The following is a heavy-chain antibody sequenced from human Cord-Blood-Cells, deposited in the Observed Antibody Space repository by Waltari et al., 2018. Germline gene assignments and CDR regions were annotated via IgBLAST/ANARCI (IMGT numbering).Heavy chain of an antibody. CDR3: AGRTGDRDY. V-gene: IGHV4-34*01. J-gene: IGHJ4*02. D-gene: IGHD7-27*01. CDR1: GASSSGYY. Sequence: QVQVHRSGAGLFRPPGHLPLPSAVHGASSSGYYSSWTRQPPGKGLEWIGEINHSGSTNYNPSLKSRVTISVDTSKNQFSLKLSSVTAADTAVYYCAGRTGDRDYWGQGTLVTVSS. CDR2: INHSGST.